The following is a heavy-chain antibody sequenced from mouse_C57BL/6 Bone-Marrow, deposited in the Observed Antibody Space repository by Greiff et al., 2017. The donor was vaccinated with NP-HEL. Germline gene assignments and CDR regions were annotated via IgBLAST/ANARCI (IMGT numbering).Heavy chain of an antibody. V-gene: IGHV14-2*01. J-gene: IGHJ4*01. CDR2: IDPVAGGT. Sequence: EVQLQQSGAELVQPGASVKLSCTASGFNIKDYYMPWVKQRTEQGLEWIGRIDPVAGGTKYASQFPGQATITADTSSNTAYLHLSSLTSEDTAVYYCARDLWYGSSGAMDYWGQGTSVTVSS. CDR1: GFNIKDYY. D-gene: IGHD1-1*01. CDR3: ARDLWYGSSGAMDY.